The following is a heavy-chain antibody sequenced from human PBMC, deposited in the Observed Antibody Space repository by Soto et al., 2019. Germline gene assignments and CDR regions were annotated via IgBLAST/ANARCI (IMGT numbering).Heavy chain of an antibody. J-gene: IGHJ5*02. CDR1: GFTVSSYA. Sequence: PGGSLRLSCAASGFTVSSYAMSGFRQTPGKGLEWVSGISGGGGNTYYADSVTGRFTISRDNSRNTLYLQMNSLRAADTAIYYCAKDRGAGGRFSGIAVAGIPSWGQGTLVTVSS. CDR3: AKDRGAGGRFSGIAVAGIPS. V-gene: IGHV3-23*01. D-gene: IGHD6-19*01. CDR2: ISGGGGNT.